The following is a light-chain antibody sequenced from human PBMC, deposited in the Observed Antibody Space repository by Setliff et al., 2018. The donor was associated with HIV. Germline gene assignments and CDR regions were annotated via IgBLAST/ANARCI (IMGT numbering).Light chain of an antibody. V-gene: IGLV3-1*01. Sequence: SYELTQPPSVSVSPGQTASITCSGDKLGDKYACWYQQKPGQSPVLVIYEDTKRPPGIPERFSGSNSGNTATLTIRGTQAMDEADYYCQAWDSSTHVVFGGGTQLTVL. CDR2: EDT. J-gene: IGLJ2*01. CDR1: KLGDKY. CDR3: QAWDSSTHVV.